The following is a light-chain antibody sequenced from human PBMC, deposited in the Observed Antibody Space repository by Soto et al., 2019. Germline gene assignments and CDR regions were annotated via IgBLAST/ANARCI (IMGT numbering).Light chain of an antibody. CDR1: QSVSSYY. CDR2: GAS. Sequence: EIVLTQSPGTLSLSPGERATLSCRASQSVSSYYLAWYQQKPGQAPRLLIHGASNRATGVPDRFSGSGSGTDFTLTISILEPEDFAVYYCQQYGSSRPWAFGQGTKVEI. V-gene: IGKV3-20*01. CDR3: QQYGSSRPWA. J-gene: IGKJ1*01.